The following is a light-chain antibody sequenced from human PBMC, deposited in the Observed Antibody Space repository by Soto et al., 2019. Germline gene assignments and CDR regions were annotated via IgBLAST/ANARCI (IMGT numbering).Light chain of an antibody. CDR3: QQYYSSVVT. V-gene: IGKV4-1*01. CDR1: QSILSSSNNKNS. CDR2: WAS. J-gene: IGKJ5*01. Sequence: DIVMTQSPDSLAVSLGERATINCKSSQSILSSSNNKNSLAWFQQQPGQPPKLLIYWASTRESGVPDRFSGSGSGTDFILTINSLQAEDVAVYYCQQYYSSVVTFGQGTRLEIK.